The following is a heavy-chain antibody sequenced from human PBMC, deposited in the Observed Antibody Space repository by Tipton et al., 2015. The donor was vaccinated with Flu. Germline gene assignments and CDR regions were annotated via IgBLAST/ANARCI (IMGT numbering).Heavy chain of an antibody. V-gene: IGHV4-61*02. D-gene: IGHD4-17*01. CDR1: GDSMSSGRHY. CDR2: IYTSGSS. J-gene: IGHJ4*02. Sequence: GLVKPSETLSLTCTVSGDSMSSGRHYWSWIRQPAGKGLEWIGRIYTSGSSNYSPSLKGRVTISLDTSKKQFSLKLSSVTAADTAVYYCARGRDYGDYFDYWGQGTLVTVSS. CDR3: ARGRDYGDYFDY.